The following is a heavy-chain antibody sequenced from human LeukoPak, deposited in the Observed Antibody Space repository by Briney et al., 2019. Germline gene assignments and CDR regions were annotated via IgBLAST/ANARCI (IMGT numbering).Heavy chain of an antibody. CDR3: ASLDRDIVVVPAAGDGFDI. CDR2: ISSSSSTI. J-gene: IGHJ3*02. D-gene: IGHD2-2*01. Sequence: GGSLRLSCAASGFTFSSYSMNWVRQAPGKGLEWVSYISSSSSTIYYADSVKGRFTISRDNAKNSLYLQMNSLRAEDTAVYYCASLDRDIVVVPAAGDGFDIWGQGTMVTVSS. CDR1: GFTFSSYS. V-gene: IGHV3-48*01.